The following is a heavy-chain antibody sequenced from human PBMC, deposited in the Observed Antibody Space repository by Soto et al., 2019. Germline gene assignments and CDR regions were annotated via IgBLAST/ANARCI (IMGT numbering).Heavy chain of an antibody. CDR2: IHLSRTA. Sequence: PTEPLSLTCTVSGGIIGVHYWSWIRQPAGKGEEWIGRIHLSRTANYSPSLQSRVSMSIDASKSQFSLNIHSVTAADTSVYFCARSTLGGTPFDSWGLGTLVTVSS. CDR1: GGIIGVHY. D-gene: IGHD1-26*01. CDR3: ARSTLGGTPFDS. V-gene: IGHV4-4*07. J-gene: IGHJ4*02.